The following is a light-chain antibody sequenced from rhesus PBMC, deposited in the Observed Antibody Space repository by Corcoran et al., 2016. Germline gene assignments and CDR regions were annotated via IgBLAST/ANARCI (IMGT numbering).Light chain of an antibody. J-gene: IGKJ2*01. Sequence: EIVMTQSPATLSLSPGERATLSCRASQSVSSSLAWYQQKPGQDPRLLIYGASSRATGIPDRFSGSGSGTDFTLTISSLEPEDVAVYYCLQHSNWTYSFGQGTKVEIK. CDR3: LQHSNWTYS. V-gene: IGKV3-24*01. CDR1: QSVSSS. CDR2: GAS.